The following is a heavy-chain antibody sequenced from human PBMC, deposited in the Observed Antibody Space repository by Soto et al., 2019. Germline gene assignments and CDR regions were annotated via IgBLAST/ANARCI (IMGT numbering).Heavy chain of an antibody. D-gene: IGHD3-16*01. Sequence: PSETLSLTCTVSGVSIGSSDFFWGWIRQPPGKGLEWVGTIYSSRNTYYNPSLKSRVTISVDTSTNQFFLRLTSVTAADPAVYHCGRGGIPNVGRFDPWGQGTLVTVSS. J-gene: IGHJ5*02. V-gene: IGHV4-39*01. CDR2: IYSSRNT. CDR3: GRGGIPNVGRFDP. CDR1: GVSIGSSDFF.